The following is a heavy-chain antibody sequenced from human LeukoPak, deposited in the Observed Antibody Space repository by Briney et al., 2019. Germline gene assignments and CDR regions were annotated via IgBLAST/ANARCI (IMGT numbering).Heavy chain of an antibody. J-gene: IGHJ5*02. Sequence: PSETLSLTCAVYGGSFSGYYWSWIRQPPGKGLEWIGEINHSGSTNYNPSLKSRVTISVDTSKNQFSLKLSSVTAADTAVFYCARGDYYDGGGRNWFDPWSQGTLVTVSS. CDR2: INHSGST. D-gene: IGHD3-16*01. CDR3: ARGDYYDGGGRNWFDP. V-gene: IGHV4-34*01. CDR1: GGSFSGYY.